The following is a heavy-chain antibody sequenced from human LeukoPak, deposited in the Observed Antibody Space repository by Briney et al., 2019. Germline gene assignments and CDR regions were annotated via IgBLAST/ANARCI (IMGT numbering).Heavy chain of an antibody. Sequence: SETLSLTCTVSGASISSYYWSWIRQPPGKGLELIGYIYYRGSTNYNPSLKSRVTISVDTSKNQFSLKLSSVTAADTAVYYCARENYYDSSGPAFDYWGQGTLVTVSS. D-gene: IGHD3-22*01. CDR3: ARENYYDSSGPAFDY. V-gene: IGHV4-59*12. J-gene: IGHJ4*02. CDR1: GASISSYY. CDR2: IYYRGST.